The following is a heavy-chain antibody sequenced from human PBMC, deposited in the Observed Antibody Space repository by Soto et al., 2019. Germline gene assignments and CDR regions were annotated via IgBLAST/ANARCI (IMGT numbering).Heavy chain of an antibody. V-gene: IGHV1-8*01. CDR1: GYTFTSYD. CDR2: MNPNIDNT. D-gene: IGHD3-10*01. Sequence: ASVKVSCKASGYTFTSYDINWVRQATGQGLEWMGWMNPNIDNTGYAQKFQGRVTMTRNTSINTAYMELSSLRSEDTAVYYCATGLTYYYGSGPYDYWGQGTLVTVSS. CDR3: ATGLTYYYGSGPYDY. J-gene: IGHJ4*02.